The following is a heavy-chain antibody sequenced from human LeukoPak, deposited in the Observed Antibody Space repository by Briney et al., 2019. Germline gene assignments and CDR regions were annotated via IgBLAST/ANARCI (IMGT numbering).Heavy chain of an antibody. J-gene: IGHJ3*02. CDR2: IYSDGTT. Sequence: GGSLRLSRAASGFTVSSNFMSWVRQAPGKGLEWVSVIYSDGTTYYADSVKGRFTISRDNSKNTLYLQINSLGADDTAVYYCARGGKGPFDIWGQGTMVTVSS. CDR3: ARGGKGPFDI. CDR1: GFTVSSNF. D-gene: IGHD1-1*01. V-gene: IGHV3-66*01.